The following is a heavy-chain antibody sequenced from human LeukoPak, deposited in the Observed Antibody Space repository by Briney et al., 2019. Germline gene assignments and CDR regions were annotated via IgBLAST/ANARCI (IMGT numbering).Heavy chain of an antibody. V-gene: IGHV3-9*01. CDR2: ISWNSRNI. D-gene: IGHD6-19*01. J-gene: IGHJ5*02. CDR1: GFTFDDYA. CDR3: AREMFDSSGWYFGNWFDP. Sequence: GGSLRLSCAASGFTFDDYAMHWVRQVPGKGLEWVSGISWNSRNIGYADSVKGRFTISRDNAKNSLYLQMNSLRAEDTAVYYCAREMFDSSGWYFGNWFDPWGQGTLVTVSS.